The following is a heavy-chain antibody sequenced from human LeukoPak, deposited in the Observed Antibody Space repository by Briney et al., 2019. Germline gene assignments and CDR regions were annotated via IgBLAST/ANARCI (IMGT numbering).Heavy chain of an antibody. CDR3: ARGSYDYVWGSYRYICAFDI. J-gene: IGHJ3*02. CDR2: INHSGST. Sequence: SETLSLTCAVYGGSFSGYYWSWIRQPPGKGLEWIGEINHSGSTNYNPSLKSRVTISVDTSKNQFPLKLSSVTAADTAVYYCARGSYDYVWGSYRYICAFDIWGQGTMVTVSS. V-gene: IGHV4-34*01. CDR1: GGSFSGYY. D-gene: IGHD3-16*02.